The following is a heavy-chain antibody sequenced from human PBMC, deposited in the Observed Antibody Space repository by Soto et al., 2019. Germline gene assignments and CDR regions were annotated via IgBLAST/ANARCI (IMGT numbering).Heavy chain of an antibody. J-gene: IGHJ6*02. Sequence: SVKVYCKASGGTFRSSAISWVRQAPGQGLEWMGGIIPIFGTANYAQKFQGRVTITADESTSTAYMELSSLRSEDTAVYYCARKTTYYDFWSGYCMDVWGQGTTVTVSS. CDR3: ARKTTYYDFWSGYCMDV. CDR2: IIPIFGTA. V-gene: IGHV1-69*13. CDR1: GGTFRSSA. D-gene: IGHD3-3*01.